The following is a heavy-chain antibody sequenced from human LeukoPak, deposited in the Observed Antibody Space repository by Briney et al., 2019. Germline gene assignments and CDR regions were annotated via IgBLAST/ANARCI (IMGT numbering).Heavy chain of an antibody. D-gene: IGHD6-13*01. Sequence: SETLSLTCTVSGGSISSYYWSWIRQPPGKGLEWIGYIYYSGSTDYNPSLKCRVTISVDTSKNQFSLNLSSVTAADTAVYYCARHAGFIAAAAIDYWGQGTLVTVSS. CDR3: ARHAGFIAAAAIDY. CDR1: GGSISSYY. V-gene: IGHV4-59*08. J-gene: IGHJ4*02. CDR2: IYYSGST.